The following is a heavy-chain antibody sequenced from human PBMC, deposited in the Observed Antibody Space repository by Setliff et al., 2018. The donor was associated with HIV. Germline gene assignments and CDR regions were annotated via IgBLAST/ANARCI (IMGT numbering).Heavy chain of an antibody. CDR3: AKEGFYGDYDVAYYYYGMDV. Sequence: GGSLRLSCAASGFTFSSYAMSWVRQAPGKGLEWVSAISGSGGSTYDADSVKGRFTISRDNSKNTLYLQMSSLRAEDTAVYYCAKEGFYGDYDVAYYYYGMDVWGQGTTVTVSS. J-gene: IGHJ6*02. V-gene: IGHV3-23*01. D-gene: IGHD4-17*01. CDR2: ISGSGGST. CDR1: GFTFSSYA.